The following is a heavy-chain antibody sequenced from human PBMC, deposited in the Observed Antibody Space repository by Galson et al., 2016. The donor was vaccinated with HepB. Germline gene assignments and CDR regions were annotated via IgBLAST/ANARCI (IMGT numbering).Heavy chain of an antibody. D-gene: IGHD3-3*02. CDR3: AITPFQHFWLAYYDH. Sequence: SLRLSCAASGFTFDDYAMHWVRQAPGKGLEWVSGISWNSGSIAYADSVKGRFTISRDNAKSSLYLQMNSLRAEDTALYYCAITPFQHFWLAYYDHWGQGTLVTVSS. J-gene: IGHJ4*02. V-gene: IGHV3-9*01. CDR1: GFTFDDYA. CDR2: ISWNSGSI.